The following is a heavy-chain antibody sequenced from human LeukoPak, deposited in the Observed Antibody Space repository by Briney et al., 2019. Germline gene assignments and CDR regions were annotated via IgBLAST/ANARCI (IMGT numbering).Heavy chain of an antibody. J-gene: IGHJ4*02. CDR2: IVVGRGNT. CDR3: AAVALYCSGGSCKTFDY. D-gene: IGHD2-15*01. V-gene: IGHV1-58*02. CDR1: EFTFTSSA. Sequence: ASVKVSCKASEFTFTSSAMQWVRQARGQRLEWIGWIVVGRGNTNYAQKFQERVTITRDMFTSTAYMELSSLRSEDTAVYYCAAVALYCSGGSCKTFDYWGQGTLVTVSS.